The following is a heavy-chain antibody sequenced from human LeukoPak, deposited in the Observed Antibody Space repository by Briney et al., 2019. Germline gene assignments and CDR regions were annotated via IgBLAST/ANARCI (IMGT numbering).Heavy chain of an antibody. J-gene: IGHJ5*02. V-gene: IGHV4-61*01. D-gene: IGHD1-26*01. CDR1: GASVSSASY. CDR3: ARSRAFNSGAFDP. Sequence: KASETLSLTCTVSGASVSSASYWSWIRQPPGKGVEWIAHTYNGVNTNYNPSLKSRVTISVDTSKNQFSLRLNSVTAADTAVYYCARSRAFNSGAFDPWGQGSLVTVSS. CDR2: TYNGVNT.